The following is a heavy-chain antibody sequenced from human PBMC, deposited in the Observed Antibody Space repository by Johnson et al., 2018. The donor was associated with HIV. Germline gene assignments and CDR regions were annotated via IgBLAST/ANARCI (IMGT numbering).Heavy chain of an antibody. V-gene: IGHV3-30*03. D-gene: IGHD7-27*01. Sequence: QVQLVESGGGVVQPGGSLRLSCAASGFAFSNAWMSWVRQAPGKGLEWAAVISYDGNNKYYADSLKGRFTISRDNSKNTLYLQMNSLRAEDTAVYYCARDFGLFLGKDDAFDIWGQGTMVTVS. J-gene: IGHJ3*02. CDR2: ISYDGNNK. CDR1: GFAFSNAW. CDR3: ARDFGLFLGKDDAFDI.